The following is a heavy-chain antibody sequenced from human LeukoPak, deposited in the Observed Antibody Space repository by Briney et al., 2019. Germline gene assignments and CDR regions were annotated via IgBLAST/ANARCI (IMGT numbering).Heavy chain of an antibody. J-gene: IGHJ4*02. CDR3: AKIGQVGATLLDY. Sequence: PGGSLRLSCAASGFTFSSYGMHWVRQAPGKGLEWVAVISYDGSNKYYADSVKGRFTISRDNSKNTLYLQMNSLRAEDTAVYYCAKIGQVGATLLDYWGQGTLVTVPS. V-gene: IGHV3-30*18. CDR1: GFTFSSYG. CDR2: ISYDGSNK. D-gene: IGHD1-26*01.